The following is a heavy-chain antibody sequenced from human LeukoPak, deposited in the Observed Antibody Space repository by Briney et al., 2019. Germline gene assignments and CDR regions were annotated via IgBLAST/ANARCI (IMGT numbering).Heavy chain of an antibody. Sequence: ASVKVSCKASGYTFTSYAMNWVRQPPAQGLEWMGWINTNTGNPTYAQGFTGRFVFSLDTSVSTAYLQISSLKAEDTAVYYCARDWELWSHDAFDIWGQGTMVTVSS. CDR3: ARDWELWSHDAFDI. CDR1: GYTFTSYA. D-gene: IGHD1-26*01. CDR2: INTNTGNP. V-gene: IGHV7-4-1*02. J-gene: IGHJ3*02.